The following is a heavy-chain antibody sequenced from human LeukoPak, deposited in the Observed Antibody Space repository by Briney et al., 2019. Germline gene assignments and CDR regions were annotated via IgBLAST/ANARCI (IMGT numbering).Heavy chain of an antibody. CDR3: AKGGLWELLPFDI. J-gene: IGHJ3*02. V-gene: IGHV3-21*04. CDR1: GFTFSSYS. D-gene: IGHD1-26*01. Sequence: GGSLRLSCAASGFTFSSYSMNWVRQAPGKGLEWVSSISSSSSYIYYADSVKGRFTISRDNAKSSLYLQMNSLRAEDTALYYCAKGGLWELLPFDIWGQGTMVTVSS. CDR2: ISSSSSYI.